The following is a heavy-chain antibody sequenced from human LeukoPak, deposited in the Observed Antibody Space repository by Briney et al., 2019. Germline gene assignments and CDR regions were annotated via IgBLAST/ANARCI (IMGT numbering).Heavy chain of an antibody. CDR1: GGTFSSYA. Sequence: SVKVSCKASGGTFSSYAISWVRQAPGQGLEWMGGIIPIFGTANYAQKFQGRVTITTDESTSTAYMELSSLRSEDTAVYYCARSLLTAMVTFYYYYMDVWGKGTTVTVSS. CDR3: ARSLLTAMVTFYYYYMDV. CDR2: IIPIFGTA. D-gene: IGHD5-18*01. V-gene: IGHV1-69*05. J-gene: IGHJ6*03.